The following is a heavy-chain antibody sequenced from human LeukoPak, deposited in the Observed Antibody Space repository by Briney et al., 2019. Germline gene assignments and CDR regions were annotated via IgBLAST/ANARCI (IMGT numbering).Heavy chain of an antibody. J-gene: IGHJ6*04. V-gene: IGHV3-53*01. D-gene: IGHD3-10*01. CDR1: GLTVSSNY. CDR2: IYSGGST. CDR3: AREPHRWFGEQYGMDV. Sequence: GGSLRLSCAASGLTVSSNYMSWVRQAPGKGLEWVSVIYSGGSTYYADSVKGRFTISRDNSKNTLYLQMNSLRAEDTAVYYCAREPHRWFGEQYGMDVWGKGTTVTVSS.